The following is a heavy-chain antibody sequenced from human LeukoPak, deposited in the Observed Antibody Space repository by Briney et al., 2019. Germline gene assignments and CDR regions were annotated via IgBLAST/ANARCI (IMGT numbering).Heavy chain of an antibody. D-gene: IGHD3-10*01. Sequence: GGSLRLSCAASGFTFSSYAVSWVRQAPGKGLEWVSAISGSGGSTYYADSVKGRFTISRDNSKNTLYLQMNSLRAEDTAVYYCAKDPGAVWVGNFDYWGRGTLVTVSS. V-gene: IGHV3-23*01. J-gene: IGHJ4*02. CDR3: AKDPGAVWVGNFDY. CDR2: ISGSGGST. CDR1: GFTFSSYA.